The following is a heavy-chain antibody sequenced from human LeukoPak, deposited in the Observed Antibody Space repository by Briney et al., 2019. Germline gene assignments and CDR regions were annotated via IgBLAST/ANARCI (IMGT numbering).Heavy chain of an antibody. CDR3: ARDLTKWGQSFDY. CDR1: GFTVSSNY. D-gene: IGHD1-26*01. CDR2: IYSGGST. J-gene: IGHJ4*02. V-gene: IGHV3-53*01. Sequence: PGGSLRLSCAASGFTVSSNYMSWVRQAPGKGLEWVSVIYSGGSTYYADSVEGRFTISRDNSKNTLYLQMNSLRAEDTAVYYCARDLTKWGQSFDYWGQGTLVTVSS.